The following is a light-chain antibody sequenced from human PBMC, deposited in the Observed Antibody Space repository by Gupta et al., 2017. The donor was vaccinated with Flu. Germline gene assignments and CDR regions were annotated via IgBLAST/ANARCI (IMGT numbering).Light chain of an antibody. CDR1: QSVSSSY. CDR3: RQYGSSPPT. CDR2: CAS. Sequence: DIALTQPPGTLSLSPGEKATLCCSASQSVSSSYLAGYQQKPGQPPRLLIFCASSRATGVPDGCSGSGSGTDVTLTISRLQHDDFAVYYYRQYGSSPPTFGEGTKVEIK. V-gene: IGKV3-20*01. J-gene: IGKJ4*01.